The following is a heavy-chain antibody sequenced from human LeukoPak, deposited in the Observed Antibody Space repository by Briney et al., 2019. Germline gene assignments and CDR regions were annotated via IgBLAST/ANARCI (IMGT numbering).Heavy chain of an antibody. V-gene: IGHV3-23*01. CDR2: ISGSGGST. J-gene: IGHJ4*02. CDR3: AKVSHDSSWYLNTFDY. Sequence: GGSLRLSCAASGFTFSSYAMSWVRQAPGKGLEWVSAISGSGGSTYYADSVKGRFTISRDNSKNTPYLQMNSLRAEDTAVYYCAKVSHDSSWYLNTFDYWGQGTLVTVSS. D-gene: IGHD6-13*01. CDR1: GFTFSSYA.